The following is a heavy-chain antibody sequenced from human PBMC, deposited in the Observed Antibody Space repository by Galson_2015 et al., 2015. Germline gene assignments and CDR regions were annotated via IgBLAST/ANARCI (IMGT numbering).Heavy chain of an antibody. CDR1: GFSLGTSGVG. D-gene: IGHD4-17*01. CDR3: ARDAYGDYGGHDAFDI. Sequence: PALVKPTQTLTLTCTFSGFSLGTSGVGVGWIRQPPGKALEWLALIYWDDDKRYSPSRKSRLTITKDTSKNQVVLTMTNMDPVDTATYYCARDAYGDYGGHDAFDIWGQGAVVTVSS. CDR2: IYWDDDK. J-gene: IGHJ3*02. V-gene: IGHV2-5*02.